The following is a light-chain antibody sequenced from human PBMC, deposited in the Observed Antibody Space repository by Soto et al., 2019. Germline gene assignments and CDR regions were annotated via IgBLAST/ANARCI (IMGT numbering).Light chain of an antibody. V-gene: IGKV3-15*01. CDR3: QQYDNWPWT. J-gene: IGKJ1*01. CDR1: QSISDT. CDR2: GAS. Sequence: ENMMTQSPATLSVSPGVRATLSCRASQSISDTLAWYQQKPGQAPRLLIHGASTRAPGFPARFSGSGSGTDFTLTISSLQSEDFAVYYCQQYDNWPWTFGQGTKVDIK.